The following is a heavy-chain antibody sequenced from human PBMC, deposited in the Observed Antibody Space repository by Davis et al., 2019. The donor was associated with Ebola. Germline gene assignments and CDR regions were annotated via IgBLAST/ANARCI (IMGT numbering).Heavy chain of an antibody. CDR3: TGAGDYYYYGMDV. CDR1: GFTFSDYY. V-gene: IGHV3-11*03. Sequence: GESLKISCAASGFTFSDYYMSWIRQAPGKGLEWVSYISSSSSYTNYADSVKGRFTISRDNAKNSLYLQMNSLKTEDTAVYYCTGAGDYYYYGMDVWGQGTTVTVSS. D-gene: IGHD6-19*01. CDR2: ISSSSSYT. J-gene: IGHJ6*02.